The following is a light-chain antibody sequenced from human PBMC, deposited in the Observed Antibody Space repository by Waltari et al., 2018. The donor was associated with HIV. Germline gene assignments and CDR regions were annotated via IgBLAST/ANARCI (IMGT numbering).Light chain of an antibody. CDR2: WAS. V-gene: IGKV4-1*01. CDR1: QSVLFSSNSKND. J-gene: IGKJ3*01. CDR3: QQYYSSPQT. Sequence: DIVMTQSPDSLAVSLVDRATIHCKSSQSVLFSSNSKNDLAWDQQKPGQPPNLLIYWASTRESGVPDRFSGSGSGTDFTLTSSSLQAEDVAVYYCQQYYSSPQTFGPGTKVDIK.